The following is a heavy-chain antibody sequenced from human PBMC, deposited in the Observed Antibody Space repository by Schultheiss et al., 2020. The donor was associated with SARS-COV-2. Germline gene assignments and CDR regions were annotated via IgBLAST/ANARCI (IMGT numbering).Heavy chain of an antibody. Sequence: GESLKISCAASGFTVSSNYMSWVRQAPGKGLEWVSVIYSGGSTYYADSVKGRFTISRDNSKNTLYLQMGSLRAEDMAVYYCARELDAFDIWGQGTMVTVSS. CDR3: ARELDAFDI. V-gene: IGHV3-53*05. CDR2: IYSGGST. J-gene: IGHJ3*02. CDR1: GFTVSSNY.